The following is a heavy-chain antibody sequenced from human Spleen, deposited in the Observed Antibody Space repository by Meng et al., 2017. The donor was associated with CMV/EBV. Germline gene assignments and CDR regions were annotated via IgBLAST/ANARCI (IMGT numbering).Heavy chain of an antibody. Sequence: GGSLRLSCAASGFTFSSYSMNWVRQAPGKGLEWVSSISSSSNYIYYADSMKGRFTISRDNAKNSLFLQMNSLRAEDTAVYYCAIDLTYYYGSGIRGGQGTLVTVSS. V-gene: IGHV3-21*01. CDR1: GFTFSSYS. CDR3: AIDLTYYYGSGIR. CDR2: ISSSSNYI. J-gene: IGHJ4*02. D-gene: IGHD3-10*01.